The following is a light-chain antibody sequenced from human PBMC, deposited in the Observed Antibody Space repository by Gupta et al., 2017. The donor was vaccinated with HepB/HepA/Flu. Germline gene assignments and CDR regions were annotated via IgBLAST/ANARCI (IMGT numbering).Light chain of an antibody. CDR2: AAS. Sequence: AIRMTQSPSSFSASTGDRVTITCRASQGISSYLAWYQQKPGKAPKLLIYAASTLQSGVPSRFSGRGSGTDFTLTIRCLQAEDFATYYCQQDYSYPPTFGQGTKVEIK. CDR1: QGISSY. V-gene: IGKV1-8*01. J-gene: IGKJ1*01. CDR3: QQDYSYPPT.